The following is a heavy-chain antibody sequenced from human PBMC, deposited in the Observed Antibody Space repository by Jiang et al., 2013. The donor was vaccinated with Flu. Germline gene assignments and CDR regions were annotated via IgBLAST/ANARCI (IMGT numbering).Heavy chain of an antibody. CDR2: IVVGSGNT. CDR3: ADYYGDYDGHYYGMDV. V-gene: IGHV1-58*01. CDR1: GFTFTSSA. D-gene: IGHD4-17*01. Sequence: EVKKPGTSVKVSCKASGFTFTSSAVQWVRQARGQRLEWIGWIVVGSGNTNYAQKFQERVTITRDMSTSTAYMELSSLRSEDTAVYYCADYYGDYDGHYYGMDVWGQGTTVTVSS. J-gene: IGHJ6*02.